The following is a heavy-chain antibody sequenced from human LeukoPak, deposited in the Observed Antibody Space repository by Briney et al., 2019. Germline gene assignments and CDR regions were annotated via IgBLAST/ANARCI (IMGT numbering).Heavy chain of an antibody. Sequence: GGSLRLSCAASGFTFSSSWMYWVRQAPGKGLVWVSRINSDESITTYADSVKGRFTISRDNAKNTLYLQMNSLRAEDTAVYYCARLPAAMPRRDNWFDPWGQGTLDTVSS. CDR3: ARLPAAMPRRDNWFDP. V-gene: IGHV3-74*01. CDR1: GFTFSSSW. D-gene: IGHD2-2*01. J-gene: IGHJ5*02. CDR2: INSDESIT.